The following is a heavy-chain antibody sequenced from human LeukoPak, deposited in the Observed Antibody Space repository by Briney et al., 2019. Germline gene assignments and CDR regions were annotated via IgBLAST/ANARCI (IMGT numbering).Heavy chain of an antibody. CDR3: ARGDYYNYYYMDV. CDR2: IYYSGST. CDR1: GGSISSSSYY. V-gene: IGHV4-39*07. Sequence: KPSETLSLTCTVSGGSISSSSYYWGWIRQPPGKGLEWIGSIYYSGSTYYNPSLKSRVTISVDTSKNQFSLKLSSVTAADTAVYYCARGDYYNYYYMDVWGKGTTVTVSS. J-gene: IGHJ6*03.